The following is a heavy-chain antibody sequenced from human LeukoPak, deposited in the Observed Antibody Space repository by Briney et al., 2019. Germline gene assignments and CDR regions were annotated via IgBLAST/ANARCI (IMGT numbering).Heavy chain of an antibody. Sequence: GGSLRLSCAASGFTFSTYAMRWVRQAPGKGLEWVSAIGASGGGTYYADSVKGRFTISRDNFKNTLYLQLNSLRAEDTAVYYCAKDGYCSSTNCYPAPYWGQGTLVTVSS. CDR3: AKDGYCSSTNCYPAPY. CDR2: IGASGGGT. D-gene: IGHD2-2*03. J-gene: IGHJ4*02. CDR1: GFTFSTYA. V-gene: IGHV3-23*01.